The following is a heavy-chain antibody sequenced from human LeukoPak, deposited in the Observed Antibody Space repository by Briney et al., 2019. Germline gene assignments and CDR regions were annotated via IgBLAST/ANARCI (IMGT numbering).Heavy chain of an antibody. CDR3: AKGAGGRGAFDY. V-gene: IGHV3-23*01. J-gene: IGHJ4*02. CDR1: GFTFSSYA. CDR2: ISGSGGST. Sequence: AGYLRLSCAGSGFTFSSYAMGWVRQAPGKGLEWVSGISGSGGSTTYADSGKGRFTSSRDNSKNTLYLQMNSLRAEDTAVYYCAKGAGGRGAFDYWGQGTLVTFSS. D-gene: IGHD6-13*01.